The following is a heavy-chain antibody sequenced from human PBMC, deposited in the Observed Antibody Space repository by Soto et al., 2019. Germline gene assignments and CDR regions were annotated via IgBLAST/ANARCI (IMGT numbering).Heavy chain of an antibody. J-gene: IGHJ4*02. CDR2: IWYDGSNK. CDR1: GFTFSSYG. CDR3: ARDLGPHDSYCDY. V-gene: IGHV3-33*01. D-gene: IGHD3-16*01. Sequence: PGGSLRLSCAASGFTFSSYGMHWVRQAPGKGLEWVAVIWYDGSNKYYADSVKGRFTISRDNSKNTLYLQMNSLRAEDTAVYYCARDLGPHDSYCDYWGQGTLVTVSS.